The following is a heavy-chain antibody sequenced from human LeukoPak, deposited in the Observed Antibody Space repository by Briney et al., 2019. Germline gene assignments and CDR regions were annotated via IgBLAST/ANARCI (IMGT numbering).Heavy chain of an antibody. CDR3: ASLQYCSSTSCPKNYFDY. CDR2: ISSSSYI. CDR1: GFTFSSYS. D-gene: IGHD2-2*01. V-gene: IGHV3-21*01. J-gene: IGHJ4*02. Sequence: TGGSLRLSCAASGFTFSSYSMNWVRQAPGKGLEWVSSISSSSYIYYADSVKGRFTISRDNAKNSLYLQMNSLRAEDTAVYYCASLQYCSSTSCPKNYFDYWGQGTLVTVSS.